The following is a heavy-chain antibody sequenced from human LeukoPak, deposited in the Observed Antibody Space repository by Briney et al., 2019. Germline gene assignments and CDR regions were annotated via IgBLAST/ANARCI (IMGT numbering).Heavy chain of an antibody. J-gene: IGHJ5*01. CDR2: ISSSGSTI. V-gene: IGHV3-11*01. CDR1: GFTFSDYY. Sequence: GGSLRLSCAASGFTFSDYYMSWIRQAPGKGLEWVSYISSSGSTIYYADSVKGRFTISRDNAKNSLYLQMNSLRAEDTAVYYCARALSRVKGGVITTSSWVDPWGQGTLVTVSS. CDR3: ARALSRVKGGVITTSSWVDP. D-gene: IGHD3-22*01.